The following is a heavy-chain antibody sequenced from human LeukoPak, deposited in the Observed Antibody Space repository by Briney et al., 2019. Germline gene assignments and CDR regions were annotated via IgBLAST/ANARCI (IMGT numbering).Heavy chain of an antibody. CDR1: SGSFSSRSYY. CDR3: ARHPNYMDV. V-gene: IGHV4-39*01. CDR2: INYSGTT. J-gene: IGHJ6*03. Sequence: SETLSLTCTVSSGSFSSRSYYCGWIRQPPGMGLEWIATINYSGTTYYNSSLKSRVTASVDTSKNQFYLKLSSVTAADTAVYYCARHPNYMDVWGKGTTVTVSS.